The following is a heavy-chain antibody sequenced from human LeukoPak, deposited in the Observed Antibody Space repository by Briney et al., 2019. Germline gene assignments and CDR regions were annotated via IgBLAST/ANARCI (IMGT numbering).Heavy chain of an antibody. Sequence: ASVKVSCKASGYAFTSYGINWVRQATGQGLEWMGWMNPNSGNTGYAQKFQGRVTMTRDTSISTAYMELSRLRSDDTAVYYCARDRQYDFWSGYLYYYGMDVWGQGTTVTVSS. CDR2: MNPNSGNT. D-gene: IGHD3-3*01. CDR3: ARDRQYDFWSGYLYYYGMDV. V-gene: IGHV1-8*01. J-gene: IGHJ6*02. CDR1: GYAFTSYG.